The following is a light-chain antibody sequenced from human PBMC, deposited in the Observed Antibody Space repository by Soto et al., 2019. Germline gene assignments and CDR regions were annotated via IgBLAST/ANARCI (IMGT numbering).Light chain of an antibody. CDR3: QQLNSYPLT. CDR2: DAS. J-gene: IGKJ4*01. CDR1: QGIHKF. V-gene: IGKV1-33*01. Sequence: DIQMTQSPSSLSAAVGDRVTMTCQASQGIHKFLSWYQQKPGKAPKILIFDASTLEVGVPSRFSGSGSGTDFTFTITSLQPEDIATYYCQQLNSYPLTFGGGTKVEIK.